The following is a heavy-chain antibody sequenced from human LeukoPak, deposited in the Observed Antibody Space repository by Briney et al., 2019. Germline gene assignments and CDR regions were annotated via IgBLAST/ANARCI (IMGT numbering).Heavy chain of an antibody. Sequence: KSGGSLRLSCAASGFTFSSYAMSWVRQAPGKGLEWVSAISDSGGSTYYADSVKGRFTISRDNSKNTLYLQMNSLRAEDTAVYYCAKRRSSSAGGRFDPWGQGTLVTVSS. V-gene: IGHV3-23*01. J-gene: IGHJ5*02. CDR3: AKRRSSSAGGRFDP. D-gene: IGHD6-13*01. CDR2: ISDSGGST. CDR1: GFTFSSYA.